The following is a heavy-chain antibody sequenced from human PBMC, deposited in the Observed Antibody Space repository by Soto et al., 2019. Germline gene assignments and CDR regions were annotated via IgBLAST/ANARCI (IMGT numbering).Heavy chain of an antibody. CDR3: AGRRFGELLGNWFDP. Sequence: QVQLVQSGAEVKKPGSSVKVSCKASGGTFSSYAISWVRQAPGQGLEWMGGIIPIVGTANYAQKFQGRVTITADESTSTGYMEVSSLRSEDTAVYYGAGRRFGELLGNWFDPWGQGTLVTVSS. CDR2: IIPIVGTA. CDR1: GGTFSSYA. J-gene: IGHJ5*02. D-gene: IGHD3-10*01. V-gene: IGHV1-69*12.